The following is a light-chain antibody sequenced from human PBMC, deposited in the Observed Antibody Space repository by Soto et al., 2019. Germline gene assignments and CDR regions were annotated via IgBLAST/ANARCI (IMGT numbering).Light chain of an antibody. J-gene: IGKJ1*01. V-gene: IGKV3-11*01. CDR3: QRRSNWTRT. CDR1: QSVSRY. Sequence: DIVLTQSPATLPLSPGERATLSCRASQSVSRYLAWYQQKPGQAPRLLIYDASNRATGIPARFSVSGSGTDCTLTISSLENEDVAVYYCQRRSNWTRTFGQGTKVDIK. CDR2: DAS.